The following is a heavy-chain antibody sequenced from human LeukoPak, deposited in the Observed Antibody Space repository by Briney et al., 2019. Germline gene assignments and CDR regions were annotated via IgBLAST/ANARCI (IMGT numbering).Heavy chain of an antibody. Sequence: ASVKVSCKASGYTFTGYYMHWVRQAPGQGLEWMGWINPNSGGTNYAQKFQDRVSMTRDTSISTAYMQLSRLRSDDTAVYYCATDLWRAYTGYPPGTWGQGTLVTVSS. V-gene: IGHV1-2*02. CDR1: GYTFTGYY. CDR3: ATDLWRAYTGYPPGT. D-gene: IGHD5-12*01. J-gene: IGHJ5*02. CDR2: INPNSGGT.